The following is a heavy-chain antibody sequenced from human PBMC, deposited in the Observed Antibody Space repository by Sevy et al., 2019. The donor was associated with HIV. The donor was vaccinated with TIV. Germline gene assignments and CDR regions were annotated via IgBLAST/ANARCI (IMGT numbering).Heavy chain of an antibody. CDR3: VSLFLSYRSGWSYFDY. D-gene: IGHD6-19*01. V-gene: IGHV3-66*02. CDR1: AFTVNDKY. Sequence: GGSLRLSCAISAFTVNDKYIIWVRQAPGKGLEWVSVIFSSGSTDYVDSTKGRFTISRDNSKNTVDLQMNSVRAEDTAVYYCVSLFLSYRSGWSYFDYWGQGTLVTVSS. CDR2: IFSSGST. J-gene: IGHJ4*02.